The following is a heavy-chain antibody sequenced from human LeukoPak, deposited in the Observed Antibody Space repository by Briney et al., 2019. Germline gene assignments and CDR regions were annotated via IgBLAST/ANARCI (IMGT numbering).Heavy chain of an antibody. Sequence: PSATLSLTCTVSGDSLSSYYWGWIRQPPGKGLEWIGYIYYSGSTNYNPSLKSRFTISVDTSKNQFSLKLNSVTAADTAVYYCARGPRLDYWGQGTLVTVSS. CDR1: GDSLSSYY. V-gene: IGHV4-59*01. CDR3: ARGPRLDY. J-gene: IGHJ4*02. CDR2: IYYSGST.